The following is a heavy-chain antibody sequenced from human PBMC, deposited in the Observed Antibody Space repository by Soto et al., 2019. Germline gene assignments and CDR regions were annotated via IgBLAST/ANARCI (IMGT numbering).Heavy chain of an antibody. CDR2: IIPIIGIP. CDR1: GGTFNGDG. CDR3: ARRFGRLYGMDV. V-gene: IGHV1-69*01. J-gene: IGHJ6*02. Sequence: QVQVVQSGAEVKKPGSSVKVSCKGSGGTFNGDGVNWVRQAPGEGLEWIGGIIPIIGIPNYAQKFQGRVTITADAEEYTGTVYMEVSSLSFEDTAVYYCARRFGRLYGMDVWGQGSTVTVSS. D-gene: IGHD3-10*01.